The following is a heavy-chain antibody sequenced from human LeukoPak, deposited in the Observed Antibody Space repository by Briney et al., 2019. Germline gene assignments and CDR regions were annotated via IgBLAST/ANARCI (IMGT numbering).Heavy chain of an antibody. CDR2: ISYDGSNK. V-gene: IGHV3-30*18. CDR3: AKDGIAYYDFWSGPYYYGMDV. CDR1: GFTFSSYG. J-gene: IGHJ6*02. Sequence: GGSLRLSCAASGFTFSSYGMHWVRQAPGKGREWVAVISYDGSNKYYADSVKGRFTISRDNSKNTLYLQMNSLRAEDTAVYYCAKDGIAYYDFWSGPYYYGMDVWGQGTTVTVSS. D-gene: IGHD3-3*01.